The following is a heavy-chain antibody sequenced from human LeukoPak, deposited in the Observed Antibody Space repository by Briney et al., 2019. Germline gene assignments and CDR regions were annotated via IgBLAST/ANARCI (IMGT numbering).Heavy chain of an antibody. CDR1: GGSISSYY. CDR2: IYYSGST. J-gene: IGHJ5*02. V-gene: IGHV4-59*01. CDR3: ARGPYGSGSEGFDP. Sequence: PSETLSLTCTVSGGSISSYYWSWIRQPPGKGLEWIGYIYYSGSTNYNPSLKSRVTISVDTSKNQFSLKLSSVTAADTAVYYCARGPYGSGSEGFDPWGQGTLVTVSS. D-gene: IGHD3-10*01.